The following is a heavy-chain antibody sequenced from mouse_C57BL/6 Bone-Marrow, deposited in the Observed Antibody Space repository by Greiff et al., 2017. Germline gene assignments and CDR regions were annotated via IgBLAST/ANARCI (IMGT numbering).Heavy chain of an antibody. V-gene: IGHV1-59*01. J-gene: IGHJ1*03. CDR2: IDPSDSYT. D-gene: IGHD1-1*01. Sequence: QVQLQQPGAELVRPGTSVKLSCKASGYTFTSYWMHWVKQRPGQGLEWIGVIDPSDSYTNYNQKFKGKATLTVDTSSSTAYMQLSSLTSEDSAVYYCARRDYGSSYRYFDVWGTGTTVTVSS. CDR1: GYTFTSYW. CDR3: ARRDYGSSYRYFDV.